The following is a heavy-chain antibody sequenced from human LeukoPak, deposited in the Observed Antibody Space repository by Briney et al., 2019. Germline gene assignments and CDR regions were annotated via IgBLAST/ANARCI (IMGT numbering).Heavy chain of an antibody. D-gene: IGHD4-17*01. CDR1: GFTFSSYW. V-gene: IGHV3-7*01. CDR2: IKQDGSEK. CDR3: ARDSGYGDYESFDC. J-gene: IGHJ4*02. Sequence: PGGSLRPSCAASGFTFSSYWMSWVRQAPGKGLEWVANIKQDGSEKYYVDSVKGRFTISRDNAKNSLYLQMNSLRGEDTAVYYCARDSGYGDYESFDCWGQGTLVTVSS.